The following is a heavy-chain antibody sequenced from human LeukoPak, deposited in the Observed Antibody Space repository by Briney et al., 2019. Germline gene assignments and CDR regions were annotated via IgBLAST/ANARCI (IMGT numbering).Heavy chain of an antibody. D-gene: IGHD3-10*01. CDR3: ARFGVFRNEYYFDY. CDR2: IWYDGSNK. V-gene: IGHV3-33*01. J-gene: IGHJ4*02. CDR1: GFTFSSYG. Sequence: GGSLRLSCAASGFTFSSYGMHWVRQAPGKGLEWVAVIWYDGSNKYYADSVKGRFTISRDNSKNTLYLQMNSLRAEDTAVYYCARFGVFRNEYYFDYWGQGTLVTVSS.